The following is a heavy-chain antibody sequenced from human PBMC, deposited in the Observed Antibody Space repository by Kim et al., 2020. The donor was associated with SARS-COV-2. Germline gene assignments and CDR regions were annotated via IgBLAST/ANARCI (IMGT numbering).Heavy chain of an antibody. CDR3: AREGGGIELWFFDS. CDR1: GGSISSSSYY. CDR2: IYYSGST. J-gene: IGHJ4*01. V-gene: IGHV4-39*02. D-gene: IGHD5-18*01. Sequence: SETLSLTCTVSGGSISSSSYYWGWLCPPPGKGLEWIGSIYYSGSTYSNPSLKRRVTISVDTSKNQFPLKLSSVTAAATVVYYCAREGGGIELWFFDSWG.